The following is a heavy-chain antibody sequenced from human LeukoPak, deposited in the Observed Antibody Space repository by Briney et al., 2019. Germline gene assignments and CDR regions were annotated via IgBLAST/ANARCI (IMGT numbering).Heavy chain of an antibody. D-gene: IGHD1-14*01. V-gene: IGHV3-30*18. CDR2: ISYDGSNK. Sequence: GRSLRLSCAASGFTFSSYGMHWVRQAPGKGLEWVAVISYDGSNKYYADSVKGRFTISRDNSKNTLYLQMNSLRAEDTAVYYRAKDADSEDYFDYWGQGTLVTVSS. CDR1: GFTFSSYG. CDR3: AKDADSEDYFDY. J-gene: IGHJ4*02.